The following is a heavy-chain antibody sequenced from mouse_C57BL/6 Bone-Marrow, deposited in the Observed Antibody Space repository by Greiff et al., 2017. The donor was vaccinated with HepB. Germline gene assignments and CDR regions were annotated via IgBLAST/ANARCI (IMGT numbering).Heavy chain of an antibody. CDR1: GYTFTSYW. D-gene: IGHD3-1*01. V-gene: IGHV1-50*01. CDR2: IDPSDSYT. J-gene: IGHJ3*01. Sequence: QVQLPQPGAELVKPGASVKLSCKASGYTFTSYWMQWVKQRPGQGLEWIGEIDPSDSYTNYNQKFKGKATLTVDTSSSTAYMQLSSLTSEDSAVYYCARGRGADWGQGTLVTVSA. CDR3: ARGRGAD.